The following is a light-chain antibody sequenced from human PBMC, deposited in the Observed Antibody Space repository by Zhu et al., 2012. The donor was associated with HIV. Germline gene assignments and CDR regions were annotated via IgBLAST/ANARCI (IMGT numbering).Light chain of an antibody. CDR3: HYYGSPPQT. CDR2: GAS. V-gene: IGKV3-20*01. J-gene: IGKJ1*01. CDR1: QSVSSNY. Sequence: VLTQSPDTLSLSPGDRATLACRASQSVSSNYVIWYQQKPGQAPRLLIYGASTRATGIPDRISGSGSGTHFTLTISRLEPEDFAVYYCHYYGSPPQTFGQGTKVEIK.